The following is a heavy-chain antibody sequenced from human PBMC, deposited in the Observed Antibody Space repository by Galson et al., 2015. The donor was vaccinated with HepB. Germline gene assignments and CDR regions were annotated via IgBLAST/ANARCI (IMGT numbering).Heavy chain of an antibody. CDR2: INPNSGGT. Sequence: SVKVSCKASGYTFTGYYMHWVRQAPGQGLEWMGWINPNSGGTNYAQKFQGRVTMTRDTSISTAYMELSRLRSDDTAVYYCARSPPSTLGILVPNWFDPWGQGTLVTVSS. D-gene: IGHD3-16*01. J-gene: IGHJ5*02. CDR1: GYTFTGYY. CDR3: ARSPPSTLGILVPNWFDP. V-gene: IGHV1-2*02.